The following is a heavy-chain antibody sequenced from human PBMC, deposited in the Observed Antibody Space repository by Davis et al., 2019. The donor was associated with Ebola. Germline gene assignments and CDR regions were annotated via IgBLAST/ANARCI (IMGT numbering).Heavy chain of an antibody. Sequence: PGGSLRLSCVASGFRFSTYTMNWVRQAPGKGLEWISYISSSSTNIFYADSVKGRFTVSRDNAKNSLFLQRNSLGGEDAAVYYCARGGRWYDNMTEASLMDVWGKGTTVAVSP. CDR3: ARGGRWYDNMTEASLMDV. V-gene: IGHV3-48*01. CDR2: ISSSSTNI. CDR1: GFRFSTYT. D-gene: IGHD3-9*01. J-gene: IGHJ6*04.